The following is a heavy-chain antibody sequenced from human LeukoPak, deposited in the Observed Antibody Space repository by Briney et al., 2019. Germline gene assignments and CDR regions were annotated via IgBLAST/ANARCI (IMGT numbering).Heavy chain of an antibody. Sequence: PSETLSLTCSVSGDSVSRSDSYWDWIRQPPGKGLEWIGTIYFSGRTYYSPSLKSRVTMSVDPSNNQFSLNLRSVTTADTAVYYCARRRYYDGSGYLEWGQGTLLSVSS. CDR3: ARRRYYDGSGYLE. J-gene: IGHJ1*01. D-gene: IGHD3-22*01. CDR1: GDSVSRSDSY. V-gene: IGHV4-39*01. CDR2: IYFSGRT.